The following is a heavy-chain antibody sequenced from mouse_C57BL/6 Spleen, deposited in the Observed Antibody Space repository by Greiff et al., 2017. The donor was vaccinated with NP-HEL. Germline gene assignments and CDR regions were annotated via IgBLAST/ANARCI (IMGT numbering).Heavy chain of an antibody. CDR2: INPNNGGT. J-gene: IGHJ2*01. V-gene: IGHV1-26*01. CDR3: ARTNRDY. Sequence: VQLQQSGPELVKPGASVKISCKASGYTFTDYYMNWVKQSHGKSLEWIGDINPNNGGTSYNQTFKGKATLTVDKSSSTAYMELRSLTSEDSAVYYCARTNRDYWGQGTTLTVSS. D-gene: IGHD1-3*01. CDR1: GYTFTDYY.